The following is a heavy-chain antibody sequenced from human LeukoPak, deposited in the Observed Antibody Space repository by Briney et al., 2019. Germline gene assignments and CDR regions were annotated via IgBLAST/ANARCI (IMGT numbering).Heavy chain of an antibody. Sequence: TSQTLSLTCSVSGGSIGSDGYYWNWIRQHAGKGLEWIGHIYYTGTTYYDPPLKSGASISVDTSKNQLSLKLSSVTAADTAVYYCARDRATVTSHYSGMDVWGQGTTVTVSS. CDR1: GGSIGSDGYY. D-gene: IGHD4-17*01. J-gene: IGHJ6*02. CDR3: ARDRATVTSHYSGMDV. V-gene: IGHV4-31*03. CDR2: IYYTGTT.